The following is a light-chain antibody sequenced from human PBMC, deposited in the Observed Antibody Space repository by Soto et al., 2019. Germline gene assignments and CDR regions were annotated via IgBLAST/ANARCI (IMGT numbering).Light chain of an antibody. Sequence: DIQMTQSPSSLSASVGDRVTITCRASQSVARYLNWYQQKPGGVPKLLIYAASTLQGGVPSRFSGSGSGTDFTLTISSLQPEDFATYYCQQANSFSFTFGPGTKVDIK. CDR3: QQANSFSFT. J-gene: IGKJ3*01. CDR1: QSVARY. CDR2: AAS. V-gene: IGKV1-39*01.